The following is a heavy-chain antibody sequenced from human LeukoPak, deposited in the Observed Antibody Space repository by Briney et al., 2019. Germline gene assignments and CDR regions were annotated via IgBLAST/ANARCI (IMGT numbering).Heavy chain of an antibody. Sequence: QPGGSLRLSCAASGFTFSDHYMDWVRQAPGKGLEWVGRTRNKANSYATEYAASVKGRFTISRDDSKNSLYLQMNSLKTEDTAVYYCARAGRNYDSSSVVDYWGQGTLVTVSS. CDR3: ARAGRNYDSSSVVDY. J-gene: IGHJ4*02. CDR2: TRNKANSYAT. CDR1: GFTFSDHY. V-gene: IGHV3-72*01. D-gene: IGHD3-22*01.